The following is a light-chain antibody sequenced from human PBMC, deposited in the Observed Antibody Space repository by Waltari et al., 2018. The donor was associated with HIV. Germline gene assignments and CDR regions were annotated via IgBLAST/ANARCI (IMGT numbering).Light chain of an antibody. V-gene: IGLV2-8*01. CDR1: SSDVGCYNY. CDR2: EVS. Sequence: QSALTQPPSASGSPGQSVTISCTGTSSDVGCYNYVSWYQQHPGKAPKLMIYEVSKRPSGVPDRFSGSKSGNTASLTVSGLQAEDEADYYCSSYAGSNNPVVFGGGTKLTVL. J-gene: IGLJ2*01. CDR3: SSYAGSNNPVV.